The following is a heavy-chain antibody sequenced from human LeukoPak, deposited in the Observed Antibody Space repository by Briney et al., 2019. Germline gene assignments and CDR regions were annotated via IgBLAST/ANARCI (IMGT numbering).Heavy chain of an antibody. Sequence: GMHWVXXAPGKGLEWVAVISYDGSNKYYADSVKGRFTISRDNSKNTLYLQMNSLRAEDTAVYYCAKDQNGGYFDWLFHSDGMDVWGQGTTVTVSS. V-gene: IGHV3-30*18. D-gene: IGHD3-9*01. J-gene: IGHJ6*02. CDR3: AKDQNGGYFDWLFHSDGMDV. CDR1: G. CDR2: ISYDGSNK.